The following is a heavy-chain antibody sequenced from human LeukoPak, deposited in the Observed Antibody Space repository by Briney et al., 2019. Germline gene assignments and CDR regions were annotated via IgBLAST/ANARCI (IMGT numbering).Heavy chain of an antibody. Sequence: SVKVSCKASGYTFTGYYMHWVRQAPGQGVEWMGGIIPIFGTANYAQKFQGRVTNNAEESKSTAYIEQSSLRSEDTAVYYCARDRYYYDSSGYFLFDYWGQGTLVTVSS. CDR2: IIPIFGTA. J-gene: IGHJ4*02. CDR3: ARDRYYYDSSGYFLFDY. CDR1: GYTFTGYY. D-gene: IGHD3-22*01. V-gene: IGHV1-69*01.